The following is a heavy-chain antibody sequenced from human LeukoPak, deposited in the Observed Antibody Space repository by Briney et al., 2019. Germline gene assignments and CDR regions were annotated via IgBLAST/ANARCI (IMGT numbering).Heavy chain of an antibody. CDR2: IYHSGST. CDR3: ARVAARSNLYYFDY. V-gene: IGHV4-30-2*01. CDR1: GGSISSGGYS. D-gene: IGHD6-6*01. J-gene: IGHJ4*02. Sequence: SETLSLTCAVSGGSISSGGYSWSWLRQPPGKGLEWIGYIYHSGSTYYNPSLKSRVTISVDRSKNQFSLKLSSVTAADTAVYYCARVAARSNLYYFDYWGQGTLVTVSS.